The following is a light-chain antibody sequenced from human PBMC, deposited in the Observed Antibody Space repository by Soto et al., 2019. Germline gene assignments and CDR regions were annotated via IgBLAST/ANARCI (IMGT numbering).Light chain of an antibody. Sequence: QSALTQPASVSGSPGQSITISCTGTSSDIGSYKFVSWYQQHAGKAPKLMTYEGSKRPSGVSDRFSASKSGNTASLTISGLQAVDEADYYCCSHAGDHALFGGGTKLTVL. V-gene: IGLV2-23*01. CDR2: EGS. J-gene: IGLJ3*02. CDR3: CSHAGDHAL. CDR1: SSDIGSYKF.